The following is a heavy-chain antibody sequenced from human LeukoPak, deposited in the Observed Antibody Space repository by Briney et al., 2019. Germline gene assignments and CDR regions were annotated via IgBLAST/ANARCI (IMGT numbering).Heavy chain of an antibody. CDR3: ARDSCGSVDCFDP. CDR2: INNSETT. Sequence: PSETLSLACALYGGSFSGYYGGWVRQPPGKVLEWTGKINNSETTNHNRTLNRRVNISTDTSKKEFSRQLSSVTAAYSSVYYCARDSCGSVDCFDPWGQGTLVTVSS. CDR1: GGSFSGYY. V-gene: IGHV4-34*01. J-gene: IGHJ5*02. D-gene: IGHD5-18*01.